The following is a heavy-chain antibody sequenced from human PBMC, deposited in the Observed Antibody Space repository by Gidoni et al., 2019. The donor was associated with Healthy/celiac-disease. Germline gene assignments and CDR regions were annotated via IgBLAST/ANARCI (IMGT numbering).Heavy chain of an antibody. V-gene: IGHV3-23*01. CDR2: ISGSGGST. CDR3: AKEIPRFLEYGSVDY. D-gene: IGHD3-3*01. Sequence: EVQLLEAGGGLVQPGGSLRHSCAASGFTCSSYAMSWVRQAPGKGLGWVSAISGSGGSTYYADSVKGRFTISRDNSKNTLYLQMNSLRAEDTAVYYCAKEIPRFLEYGSVDYWGQGTLVTVSS. J-gene: IGHJ4*02. CDR1: GFTCSSYA.